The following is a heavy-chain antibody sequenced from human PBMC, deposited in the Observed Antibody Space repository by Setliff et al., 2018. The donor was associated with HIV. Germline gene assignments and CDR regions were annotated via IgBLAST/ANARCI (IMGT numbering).Heavy chain of an antibody. V-gene: IGHV4-39*01. CDR1: GNSISSGGFY. J-gene: IGHJ3*02. Sequence: PSETLSLTCRVSGNSISSGGFYWGWIRQPPGKGLEWVASISHRGNTLYNPSLKSRLTLSVDTSENEFSLNLVSGTAADTAVYYCAGHYVTSYDTSPQGDALDIWRQRTKVTV. CDR3: AGHYVTSYDTSPQGDALDI. CDR2: ISHRGNT. D-gene: IGHD3-22*01.